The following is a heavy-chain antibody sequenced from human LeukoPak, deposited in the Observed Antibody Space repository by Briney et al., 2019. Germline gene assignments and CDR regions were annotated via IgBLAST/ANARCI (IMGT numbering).Heavy chain of an antibody. CDR3: AGYYYDSSRGFDL. CDR2: INWNGAWT. J-gene: IGHJ5*02. D-gene: IGHD3-22*01. CDR1: GFKFDDYG. Sequence: RPGGSLRLSCAASGFKFDDYGMSWVRQAPGKGLEWVCDINWNGAWTGYADSVKGRFTISRGNAKNSLYLQMNSLRAEDTALYYCAGYYYDSSRGFDLWGQGTLVTVSA. V-gene: IGHV3-20*04.